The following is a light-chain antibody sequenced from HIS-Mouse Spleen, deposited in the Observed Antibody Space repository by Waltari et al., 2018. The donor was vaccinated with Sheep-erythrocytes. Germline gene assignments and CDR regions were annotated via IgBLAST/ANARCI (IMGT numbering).Light chain of an antibody. CDR1: SSDVGGYNY. CDR2: DVS. V-gene: IGLV2-14*03. J-gene: IGLJ3*02. CDR3: SSYTSSSTWV. Sequence: QSALTQPRPVSGSPGQSVTISCTGPSSDVGGYNYVSWYQQHPGKAPKLMIYDVSNRPSGVSNRFSGSKSGNTASLTISGLQAEDEADYYCSSYTSSSTWVFGGGTKLTVL.